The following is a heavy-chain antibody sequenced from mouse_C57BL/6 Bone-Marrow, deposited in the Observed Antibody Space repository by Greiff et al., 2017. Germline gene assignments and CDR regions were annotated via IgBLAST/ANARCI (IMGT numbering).Heavy chain of an antibody. V-gene: IGHV5-17*01. D-gene: IGHD1-1*01. CDR1: GFTFSDYG. J-gene: IGHJ3*01. CDR2: ISSGSSTI. CDR3: ARDYYYGSSPFAY. Sequence: EVKLVESGGGLVKPGGSLKLSCAASGFTFSDYGMHWVRQAPETGLEWVAYISSGSSTIYYAATVKGRFTISRAHATHTLFLQKTSLRSEDTAMYYGARDYYYGSSPFAYWGKGTLVTVSA.